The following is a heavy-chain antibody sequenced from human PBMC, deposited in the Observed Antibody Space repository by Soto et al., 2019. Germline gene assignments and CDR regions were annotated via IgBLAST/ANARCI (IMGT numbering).Heavy chain of an antibody. CDR2: IIAYNRNT. CDR3: ARDKGSSGPDYFDY. J-gene: IGHJ4*02. D-gene: IGHD3-22*01. V-gene: IGHV1-18*01. CDR1: GYTFTNYG. Sequence: QVQLVQSGAEVKKPGASVKVSCKASGYTFTNYGVSWVRQAPGQGLEWMGWIIAYNRNTNYAQKLQGRVTMTTDTATSTAYMELRSLRSDDTAAYYCARDKGSSGPDYFDYWGQGTLVTGSS.